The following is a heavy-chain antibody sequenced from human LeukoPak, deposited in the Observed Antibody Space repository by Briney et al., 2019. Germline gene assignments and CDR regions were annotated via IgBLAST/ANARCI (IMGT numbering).Heavy chain of an antibody. D-gene: IGHD3-10*02. J-gene: IGHJ6*04. CDR2: IYSGDYT. Sequence: GGSLRLSCAASGFTVNSNYMSWVRQAPGKGLEWVSLIYSGDYTYYADSVKGRFTISRDNSKNTLYLQMNSLRAEDTAVYYCAELGITMIGGVWGKGTTVTISS. V-gene: IGHV3-66*01. CDR1: GFTVNSNY. CDR3: AELGITMIGGV.